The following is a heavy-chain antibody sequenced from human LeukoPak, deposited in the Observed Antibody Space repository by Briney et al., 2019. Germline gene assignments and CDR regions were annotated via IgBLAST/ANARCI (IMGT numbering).Heavy chain of an antibody. CDR3: ARVYQLLYPSGLDY. D-gene: IGHD2-2*02. CDR1: GYTFTGYY. Sequence: ASVKVSCKASGYTFTGYYMHWVRQAPGQGLEWMGWINPNSGGTNYAQKFQGRVTMTRDTSISTAYVELSRLRSDDTAVYYCARVYQLLYPSGLDYWGQGTLVTVSS. CDR2: INPNSGGT. V-gene: IGHV1-2*02. J-gene: IGHJ4*02.